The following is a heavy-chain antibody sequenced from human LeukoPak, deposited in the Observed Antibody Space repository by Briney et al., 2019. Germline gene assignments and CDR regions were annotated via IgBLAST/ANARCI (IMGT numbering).Heavy chain of an antibody. CDR2: INHSGST. CDR1: GGSFSGYY. CDR3: ARHLLYSSSLRLDY. V-gene: IGHV4-34*01. D-gene: IGHD6-13*01. J-gene: IGHJ4*02. Sequence: SETLSLTCAVYGGSFSGYYWSWIRQPPGKGLEWIGEINHSGSTNYNPSLKSRVTISVDTSKNQFSLKLSSVTAADTAVYYCARHLLYSSSLRLDYWGQGTLVTVSS.